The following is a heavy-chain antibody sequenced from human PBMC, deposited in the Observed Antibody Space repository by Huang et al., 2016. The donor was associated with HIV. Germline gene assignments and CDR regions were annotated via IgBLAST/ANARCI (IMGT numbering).Heavy chain of an antibody. D-gene: IGHD3-22*01. V-gene: IGHV1-18*01. CDR3: ARDPKYHRIGYYRQRRGIDV. J-gene: IGHJ3*01. CDR2: ISALNSDT. CDR1: GYSFTDYG. Sequence: QAQLMQSGPEVKKPGASVKVSCKTSGYSFTDYGITWVRQAPGQGPEWGGWISALNSDTEIAQRLQGRVTLTTDTSTSMAYMELRSLRFDDTAVYFCARDPKYHRIGYYRQRRGIDVWGQGTMVSVSS.